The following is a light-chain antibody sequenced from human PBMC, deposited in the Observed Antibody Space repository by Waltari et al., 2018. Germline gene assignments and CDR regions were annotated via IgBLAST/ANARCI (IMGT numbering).Light chain of an antibody. J-gene: IGKJ4*01. CDR3: QEANSFPLT. V-gene: IGKV1-12*01. CDR2: AAS. CDR1: QGIRSW. Sequence: DLQMTQSPPSVSASVGDRVPITCRASQGIRSWLSWYQQKPGKAPKLLIYAASNLQSGVPSRFSGSDSGTEFTLTISSLQPEDVATYYCQEANSFPLTFGGGTKVEI.